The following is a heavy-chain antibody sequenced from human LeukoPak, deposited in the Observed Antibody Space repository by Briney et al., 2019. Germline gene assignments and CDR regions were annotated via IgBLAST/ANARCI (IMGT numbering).Heavy chain of an antibody. J-gene: IGHJ6*03. V-gene: IGHV3-15*01. CDR1: GFTFSNAW. CDR3: TTSSDGYNYYYYMDV. D-gene: IGHD5-24*01. CDR2: IKSKTDGGTT. Sequence: GGSLRLSCAASGFTFSNAWMSWVRQAPGKGLEWVGRIKSKTDGGTTDYAAPVKGRFTISRDDSKNALYLQMNSLKTEDTAVYYCTTSSDGYNYYYYMDVWGKGTTVTVSS.